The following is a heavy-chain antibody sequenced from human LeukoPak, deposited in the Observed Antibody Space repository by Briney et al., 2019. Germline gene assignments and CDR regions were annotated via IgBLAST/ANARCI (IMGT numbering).Heavy chain of an antibody. CDR2: INHSGST. D-gene: IGHD6-13*01. J-gene: IGHJ3*02. Sequence: SETLSLTCAVYGGSFSVYYWSWIRQPPGKGLEWIGEINHSGSTNYNPSLKSRVTISVDTSKNQFSLKLSSVTAADTAVYYCAREPSSWDAAFDIWGQGTMVTVSS. V-gene: IGHV4-34*01. CDR3: AREPSSWDAAFDI. CDR1: GGSFSVYY.